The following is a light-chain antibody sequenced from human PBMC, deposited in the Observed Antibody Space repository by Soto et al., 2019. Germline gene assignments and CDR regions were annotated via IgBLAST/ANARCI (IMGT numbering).Light chain of an antibody. V-gene: IGKV2-30*01. CDR1: QRLVYSDGNTY. Sequence: DVVMTQSPLSLPVTLGQPASISCRSSQRLVYSDGNTYLNWFQQRQGQPPQILIHTLSYRASGVPDRFSGTGSGTDFTLRISRVEAEDVGVYYCMQHIEYPITFGQGTRLEIK. J-gene: IGKJ5*01. CDR2: TLS. CDR3: MQHIEYPIT.